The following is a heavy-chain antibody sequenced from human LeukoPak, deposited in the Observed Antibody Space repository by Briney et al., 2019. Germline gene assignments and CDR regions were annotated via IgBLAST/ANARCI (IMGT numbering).Heavy chain of an antibody. CDR1: GGSISSYY. V-gene: IGHV4-59*01. CDR2: IYYSGST. D-gene: IGHD2-2*01. CDR3: ARGCSSTTCYDHYYFYYMDV. J-gene: IGHJ6*03. Sequence: PSETLSLTCTVSGGSISSYYWSWIRQPPGKGLEWIGYIYYSGSTNYNPSLKSRLTMSVDTSKNQFSLQLSSVTAADTAVYYCARGCSSTTCYDHYYFYYMDVWGKGTTVTVSS.